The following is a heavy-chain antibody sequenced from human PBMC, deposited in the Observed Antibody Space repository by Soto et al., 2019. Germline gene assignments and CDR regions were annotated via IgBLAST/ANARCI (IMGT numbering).Heavy chain of an antibody. Sequence: SETLSLTCAVSGGSISSGGYSWSWIRQPPGKGLEWIGYIYHSGSTYYNPSLKSRVTISVDRSKNQFSLKLSSVTAADTAVYYCARVDSSGYYPDYWGRGTLVTVSS. CDR2: IYHSGST. V-gene: IGHV4-30-2*01. CDR3: ARVDSSGYYPDY. J-gene: IGHJ4*02. CDR1: GGSISSGGYS. D-gene: IGHD3-22*01.